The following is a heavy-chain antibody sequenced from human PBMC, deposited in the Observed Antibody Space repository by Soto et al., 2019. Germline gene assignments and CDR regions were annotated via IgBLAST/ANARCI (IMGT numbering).Heavy chain of an antibody. V-gene: IGHV4-61*01. Sequence: SETLSLTCTVSGGSVSSGSYYWSWIRQPPGKGLEWIAYIYYSGSTNYNPSLKSRVAISGDTSKNQFSLKLSSVTAADTAVYYCARTVIGGFDYWGQGILVTVSS. CDR1: GGSVSSGSYY. CDR3: ARTVIGGFDY. J-gene: IGHJ4*02. D-gene: IGHD3-16*02. CDR2: IYYSGST.